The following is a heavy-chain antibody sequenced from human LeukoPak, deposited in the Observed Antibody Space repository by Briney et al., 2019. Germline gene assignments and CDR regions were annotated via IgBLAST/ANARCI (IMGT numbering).Heavy chain of an antibody. Sequence: SETLSLTCTVSGYSISSGYYWGWIRQSPGKGLEWIGSIYHSGSTYYNPSLQSRITISVDTSENQFSLKLSSVTAADTAVYYCARMGAIGGASANPDYWGQGTLVTVSS. CDR2: IYHSGST. CDR1: GYSISSGYY. D-gene: IGHD2-21*01. J-gene: IGHJ4*02. V-gene: IGHV4-38-2*02. CDR3: ARMGAIGGASANPDY.